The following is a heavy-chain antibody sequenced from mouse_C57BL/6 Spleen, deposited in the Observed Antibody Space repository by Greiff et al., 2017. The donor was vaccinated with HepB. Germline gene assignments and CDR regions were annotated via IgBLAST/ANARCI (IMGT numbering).Heavy chain of an antibody. D-gene: IGHD5-1-1*01. Sequence: DVKLVESGGGLVKPGGSLKLSCAASGFTFSSYAMSWVRQTPEKRLEWVATISDGGSYTYYPDNVKGRFTISRDNAKNNLYLQMSHLKSEDTAMYYCARDNTPAWFAYWGQGTLVTVSA. CDR1: GFTFSSYA. V-gene: IGHV5-4*01. CDR3: ARDNTPAWFAY. CDR2: ISDGGSYT. J-gene: IGHJ3*01.